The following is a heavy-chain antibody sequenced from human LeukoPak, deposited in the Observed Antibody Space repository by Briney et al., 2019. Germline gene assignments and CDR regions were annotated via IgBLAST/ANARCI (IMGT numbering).Heavy chain of an antibody. CDR1: GFTFDDYA. Sequence: QPGRSLRLSCGASGFTFDDYAMHWVRQAPGKGLEWVSSISWNSGSIGYADSVKGRFTISRDNAKNSLYLQMNSLRPEDTALYYCAKDMTPVGARASLDHWGQGTLVTVSS. CDR2: ISWNSGSI. J-gene: IGHJ4*02. CDR3: AKDMTPVGARASLDH. D-gene: IGHD1-26*01. V-gene: IGHV3-9*01.